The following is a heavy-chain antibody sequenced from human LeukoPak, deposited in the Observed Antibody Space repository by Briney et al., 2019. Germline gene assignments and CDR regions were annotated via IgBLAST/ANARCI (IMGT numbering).Heavy chain of an antibody. CDR3: ARDRLQLQS. Sequence: SETLSLTCTVSGGSISSSSYFWGWIRQPPGKGLEWIGSIYYSGSTYYNPSLKSRVTISVDTSKNQFSLKLSSVTAADTAVYYCARDRLQLQSWGQGTLVTVSS. CDR2: IYYSGST. V-gene: IGHV4-39*07. D-gene: IGHD1-1*01. CDR1: GGSISSSSYF. J-gene: IGHJ5*02.